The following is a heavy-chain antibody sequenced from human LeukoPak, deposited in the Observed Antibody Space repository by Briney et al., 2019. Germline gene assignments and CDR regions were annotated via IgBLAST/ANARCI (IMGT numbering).Heavy chain of an antibody. CDR3: ARQRVGYYDSSGYRNWFDP. CDR1: GYSFTSYW. Sequence: GESLKISCKGSGYSFTSYWIGWVRQMPGKGLEWMGIIYPGDSDTRYSPSFQGQVTISADKSTSTAYLQWSSLKASDTAMYYCARQRVGYYDSSGYRNWFDPWGQGTLVTVSS. V-gene: IGHV5-51*01. CDR2: IYPGDSDT. D-gene: IGHD3-22*01. J-gene: IGHJ5*02.